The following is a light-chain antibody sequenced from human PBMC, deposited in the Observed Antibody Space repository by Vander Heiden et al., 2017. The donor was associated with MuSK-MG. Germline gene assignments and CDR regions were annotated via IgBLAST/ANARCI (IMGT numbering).Light chain of an antibody. V-gene: IGKV3-11*01. Sequence: EIVLTQSPATLSLSPGERATLSCRASQRVSSYLAWYQQKPGQAPRLLIYDASNRATGIPARFSGSGAGTDFSLTISSLEPEDFAVYYCQQRSKFVTFGGGTKVEIK. CDR3: QQRSKFVT. J-gene: IGKJ4*01. CDR1: QRVSSY. CDR2: DAS.